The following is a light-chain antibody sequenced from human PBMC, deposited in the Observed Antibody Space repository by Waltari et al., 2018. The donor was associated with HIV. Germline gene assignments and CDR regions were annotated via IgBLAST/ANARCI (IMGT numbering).Light chain of an antibody. CDR2: CAS. V-gene: IGKV4-1*01. J-gene: IGKJ2*03. CDR3: QQYYSTPYS. CDR1: QSVLYSSNNNNY. Sequence: DIVMTQSPDSLAVSLGERATINCKSSQSVLYSSNNNNYLAWYQQKPGQPPKLLIYCASTLESGVPDRFSGSGSGTDFTLTISSLQAEDVAVYYCQQYYSTPYSFGQWTKLEIK.